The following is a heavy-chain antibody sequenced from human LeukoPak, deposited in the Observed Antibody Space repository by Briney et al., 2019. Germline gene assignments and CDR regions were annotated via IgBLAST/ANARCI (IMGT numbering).Heavy chain of an antibody. V-gene: IGHV4-59*12. D-gene: IGHD4-17*01. Sequence: SETLSLTCTVSGGSISSYYWSWIRQPPGKGLEWIGYIYYSGSTNYNPSLKSRVTLSVDTSKNQFSLKLSSVTAADTAVYYCARGTVTTSVPLRPSAFDYWGQGTLVTVSS. CDR2: IYYSGST. CDR3: ARGTVTTSVPLRPSAFDY. CDR1: GGSISSYY. J-gene: IGHJ4*02.